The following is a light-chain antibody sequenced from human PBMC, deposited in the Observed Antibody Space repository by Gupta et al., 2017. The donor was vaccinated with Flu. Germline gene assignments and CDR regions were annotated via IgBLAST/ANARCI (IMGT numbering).Light chain of an antibody. CDR1: SSNIGSNT. V-gene: IGLV1-44*01. Sequence: QSVLTQPPSGYGTPGQRVTITCSGRSSNIGSNTVNWYQQHPGTDPKRLLISNNQRPSGVPDRFSGSKSGTSASLAISGLQSEEDADYYCAAWDDSLNGVVFGGGNKLTVL. CDR3: AAWDDSLNGVV. J-gene: IGLJ2*01. CDR2: SNN.